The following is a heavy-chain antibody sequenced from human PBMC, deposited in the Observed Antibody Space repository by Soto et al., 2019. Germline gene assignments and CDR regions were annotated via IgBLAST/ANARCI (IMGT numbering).Heavy chain of an antibody. CDR2: ISSSGSTI. D-gene: IGHD3-10*01. CDR1: GFTFSSYE. CDR3: ARPLMVRGDEFEGVFDY. Sequence: ESGGGLVQPGGSLRLSCAASGFTFSSYEMNWVRQAPGKGLEWVSYISSSGSTIYYADSVKGRFTISRDNAKNSLYLQMNSLRAEDTAVYYCARPLMVRGDEFEGVFDYWGQGTLVTVSS. V-gene: IGHV3-48*03. J-gene: IGHJ4*02.